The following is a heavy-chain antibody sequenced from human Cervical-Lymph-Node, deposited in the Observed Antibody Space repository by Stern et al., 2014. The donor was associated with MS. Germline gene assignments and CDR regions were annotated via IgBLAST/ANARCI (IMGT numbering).Heavy chain of an antibody. CDR3: AREFNYDTSGYYFYY. CDR2: IIPIFGTA. CDR1: GGTFSNYG. Sequence: QVQLVESGAEVKKPGSSVKVSCKASGGTFSNYGISWVRQAPGQGLVWMGGIIPIFGTANYAQKFQGRVTITADESTSTAYMELSSLRSEDTAVYYCAREFNYDTSGYYFYYWGQGTLVTVSS. V-gene: IGHV1-69*01. J-gene: IGHJ4*02. D-gene: IGHD3-22*01.